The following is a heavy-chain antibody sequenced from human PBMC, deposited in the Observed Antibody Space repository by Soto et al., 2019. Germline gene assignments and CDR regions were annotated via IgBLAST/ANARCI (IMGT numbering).Heavy chain of an antibody. CDR2: ISGSGAST. J-gene: IGHJ6*03. D-gene: IGHD3-10*01. V-gene: IGHV3-23*01. CDR3: AKDSHGGEAAYYYYYYMDV. CDR1: GFTFSSYA. Sequence: GGSLRLSCAASGFTFSSYAMSWVRQAPGKGLGWVSAISGSGASTYYADSVKGSFTISRDNSKNTLYLQMNSLRDEDTAVYSCAKDSHGGEAAYYYYYYMDVWGKGTTVTVSS.